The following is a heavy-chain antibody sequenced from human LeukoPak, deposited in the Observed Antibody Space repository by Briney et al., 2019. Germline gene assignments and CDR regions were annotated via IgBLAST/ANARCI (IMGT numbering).Heavy chain of an antibody. CDR3: ARGSHSSGWHYLFDY. CDR1: GFTFSSYS. D-gene: IGHD6-19*01. J-gene: IGHJ4*02. CDR2: ISGSSSTI. Sequence: PGGSLRLSCAASGFTFSSYSMNWVRQAPGKGLEWVSYISGSSSTIYYADSVKGRFTISRDNAKNSLYLQMNSLRAEDTAVYYCARGSHSSGWHYLFDYWGQGTLVTVSS. V-gene: IGHV3-48*01.